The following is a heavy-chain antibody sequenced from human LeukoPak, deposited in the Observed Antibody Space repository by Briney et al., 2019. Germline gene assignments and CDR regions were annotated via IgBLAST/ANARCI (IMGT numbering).Heavy chain of an antibody. J-gene: IGHJ4*02. V-gene: IGHV3-7*01. Sequence: GXXLRLSCAASGFTFSRYWMSWVSQAPGKGMEWVANIKQDGSEKYYVDSVKGRFTISRDNAKNSLYLQMNSLRAEDTAVYYCARDLPALITMVRGVILSYFDYWGQGTLVTVSS. D-gene: IGHD3-10*01. CDR1: GFTFSRYW. CDR3: ARDLPALITMVRGVILSYFDY. CDR2: IKQDGSEK.